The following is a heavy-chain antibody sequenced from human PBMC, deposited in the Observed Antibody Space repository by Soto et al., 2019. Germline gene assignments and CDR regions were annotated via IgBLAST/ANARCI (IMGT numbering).Heavy chain of an antibody. Sequence: QVLLVQSGVEVKKPGSSVKVSCKASGGTLNSYAIDWVRQAPGQGLEWMGGIIPIFGNTYYAQRLQGRVKLTADESTRTAYMELSTLTSEDTAVYYCARGTVTGSEYNFYYYGMDVWGQGTTVIVSS. V-gene: IGHV1-69*12. J-gene: IGHJ6*02. D-gene: IGHD1-1*01. CDR2: IIPIFGNT. CDR1: GGTLNSYA. CDR3: ARGTVTGSEYNFYYYGMDV.